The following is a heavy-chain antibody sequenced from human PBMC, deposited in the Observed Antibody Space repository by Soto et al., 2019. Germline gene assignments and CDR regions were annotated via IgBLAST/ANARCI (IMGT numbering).Heavy chain of an antibody. Sequence: QVQLQESGPGLVKPSQTLSLTCTVSGGSISSGGYYWSWIRQHPGKGLEWIGYIYYSGSTYYNPSLKGRVTISVDTSKNQFSLKLSSVTAADTAVYYCARGREYYYDSSATYFDYWGQGTLVTVSS. J-gene: IGHJ4*02. CDR3: ARGREYYYDSSATYFDY. CDR2: IYYSGST. V-gene: IGHV4-31*03. D-gene: IGHD3-22*01. CDR1: GGSISSGGYY.